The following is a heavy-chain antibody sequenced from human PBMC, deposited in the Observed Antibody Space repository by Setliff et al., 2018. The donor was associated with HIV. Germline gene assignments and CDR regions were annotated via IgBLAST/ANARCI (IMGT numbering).Heavy chain of an antibody. Sequence: SETLSLTCAVYGGSFNGYYWSWIRQPPGKGLEWIGEVNHSGSTNYNPSLKSRVTISVDTAKNQFSLKLSSVTAADTAVYYCAGEYSSGWYSGHYWGQGTLVTAPQ. D-gene: IGHD6-19*01. CDR3: AGEYSSGWYSGHY. CDR2: VNHSGST. CDR1: GGSFNGYY. V-gene: IGHV4-34*01. J-gene: IGHJ4*02.